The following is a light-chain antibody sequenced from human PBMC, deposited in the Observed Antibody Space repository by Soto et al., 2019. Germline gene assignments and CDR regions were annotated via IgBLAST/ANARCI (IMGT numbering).Light chain of an antibody. Sequence: EFVLTQSPGTLSLSPGERATLSCRASQSVTSRYLVWYQQKPGRAPRLLIYGASSRATGIPDRFSGSGSGTDFTLTISRLEPEDCAVYYWQHYVNSVYTFGQGTKLEIK. CDR1: QSVTSRY. CDR2: GAS. V-gene: IGKV3-20*01. CDR3: QHYVNSVYT. J-gene: IGKJ2*01.